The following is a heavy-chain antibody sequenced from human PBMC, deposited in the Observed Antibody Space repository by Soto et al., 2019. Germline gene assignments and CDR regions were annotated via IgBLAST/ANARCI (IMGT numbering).Heavy chain of an antibody. V-gene: IGHV3-23*01. D-gene: IGHD3-9*01. CDR3: AKVVKYDVLTGYYKGPDYYGMDV. CDR2: ISGSGSST. CDR1: GFTFSIYA. J-gene: IGHJ6*02. Sequence: GGSLRLSCAASGFTFSIYAMNWVRQAPGKGLEWVSLISGSGSSTHYADSVEGRFTISRDNSKNTLYLEIDSLRAEDTAVYYCAKVVKYDVLTGYYKGPDYYGMDVWGQGTTVTVSS.